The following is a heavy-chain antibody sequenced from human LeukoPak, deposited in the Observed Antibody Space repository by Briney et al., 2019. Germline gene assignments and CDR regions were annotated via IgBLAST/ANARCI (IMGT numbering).Heavy chain of an antibody. CDR2: IWYDGSNK. CDR3: ARLPLTARRHFEY. Sequence: GGSLRLSCAASGFSFSNVWMSWVRQAPGKGLEWVAVIWYDGSNKYYADSVKGRFTISRDNSKNTLYLQMNSLRAEDTAVYYCARLPLTARRHFEYWGQGTLVTVSS. CDR1: GFSFSNVW. D-gene: IGHD5-18*01. J-gene: IGHJ4*02. V-gene: IGHV3-33*08.